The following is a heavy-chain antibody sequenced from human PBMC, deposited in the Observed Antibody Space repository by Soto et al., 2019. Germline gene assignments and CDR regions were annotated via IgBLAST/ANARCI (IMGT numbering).Heavy chain of an antibody. Sequence: GGSLRLSCAASGFTFSSYAMSWVRQAPGKGLEWVSAISGSGGSAYYADSVKGRFTISRDNSKNTLYLQMNSLRAEDTAVYYCAKAGKLGYCTNGVCYFDYWAQGTLVNVSS. J-gene: IGHJ4*02. V-gene: IGHV3-23*01. CDR2: ISGSGGSA. CDR1: GFTFSSYA. CDR3: AKAGKLGYCTNGVCYFDY. D-gene: IGHD2-8*01.